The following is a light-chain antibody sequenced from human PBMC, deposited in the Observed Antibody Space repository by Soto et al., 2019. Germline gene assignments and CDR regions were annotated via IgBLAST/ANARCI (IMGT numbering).Light chain of an antibody. Sequence: ETVMTQSPAALSVSPGERATLSCRASQSVSSNVAWYQQTPGQAPRLLIYGASTRSAGIPDRFSGSGSGTEFTLTISSLQSEDFAVYYCQQYNNWPPVTFGQGTRRDI. CDR2: GAS. CDR1: QSVSSN. CDR3: QQYNNWPPVT. J-gene: IGKJ5*01. V-gene: IGKV3-15*01.